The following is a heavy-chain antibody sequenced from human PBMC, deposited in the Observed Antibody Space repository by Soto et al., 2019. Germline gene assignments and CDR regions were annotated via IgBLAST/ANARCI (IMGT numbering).Heavy chain of an antibody. J-gene: IGHJ4*02. CDR2: ISAYNGNT. CDR3: ARVGGNWNDDYFDY. V-gene: IGHV1-18*01. Sequence: ASVKVSCKASGYTFTSYGISWVRQAPGQGLEWMGWISAYNGNTNYAQKLQGRVTMTTDTSTRTAYMELSSLSSEDTAVYYCARVGGNWNDDYFDYWGQGTPVTVSS. D-gene: IGHD1-1*01. CDR1: GYTFTSYG.